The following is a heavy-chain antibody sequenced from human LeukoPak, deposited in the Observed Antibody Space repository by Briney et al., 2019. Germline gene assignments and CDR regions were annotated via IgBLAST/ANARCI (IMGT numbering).Heavy chain of an antibody. CDR2: IIPMFGTT. D-gene: IGHD6-19*01. CDR1: GGFFNTYA. Sequence: SVKVSCKASGGFFNTYAISWVRQAPGQGLDWMGGIIPMFGTTNYAQKLQGRVTITTDESRTTAYMELSSLGSEDTAVYYCARAHSSGWYFFDYWGQGTLVTVSS. J-gene: IGHJ4*02. CDR3: ARAHSSGWYFFDY. V-gene: IGHV1-69*05.